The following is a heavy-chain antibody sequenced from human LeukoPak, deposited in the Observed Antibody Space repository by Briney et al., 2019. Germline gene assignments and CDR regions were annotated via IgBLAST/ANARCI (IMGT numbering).Heavy chain of an antibody. Sequence: PLETLSLTCAVYGGSFSGYYWSWIRQPPGKGLEWIGEINHSGSTNYNPSLKSRVTISVDTSKNQFSLKLSSVTAADTAVYYCARGRMDYYGSGSPDYWGQGTLVTVSS. CDR1: GGSFSGYY. CDR3: ARGRMDYYGSGSPDY. D-gene: IGHD3-10*01. CDR2: INHSGST. V-gene: IGHV4-34*01. J-gene: IGHJ4*02.